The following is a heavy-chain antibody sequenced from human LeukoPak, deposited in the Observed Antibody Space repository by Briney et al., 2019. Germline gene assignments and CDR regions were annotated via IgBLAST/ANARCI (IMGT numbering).Heavy chain of an antibody. V-gene: IGHV4-61*02. CDR1: GGSISSGSYY. CDR3: ARVRSGGDYYYYYMDV. Sequence: SQTLSLTCTVSGGSISSGSYYWSWIRQPAGKGLEWIGRIYTSGSTNYNPSLKSRVTISVDKSKNHFSLRLSSVTAADTAVYYCARVRSGGDYYYYYMDVWGKGTTVTVSS. J-gene: IGHJ6*03. D-gene: IGHD3-3*01. CDR2: IYTSGST.